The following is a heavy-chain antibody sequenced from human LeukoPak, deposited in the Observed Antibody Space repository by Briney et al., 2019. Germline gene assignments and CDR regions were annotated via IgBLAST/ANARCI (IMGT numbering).Heavy chain of an antibody. D-gene: IGHD6-13*01. CDR3: ARSSSSSWGNAFDI. Sequence: KPGGSLRLSCAASGFTFSSYSMNWVRQAPGKGLEWVSSISSSSSYIYYADSVKGRFTISRDNAKNSLYLQMNSLRAEDTAVYYCARSSSSSWGNAFDIWGQGTMVTVSS. J-gene: IGHJ3*02. CDR2: ISSSSSYI. V-gene: IGHV3-21*01. CDR1: GFTFSSYS.